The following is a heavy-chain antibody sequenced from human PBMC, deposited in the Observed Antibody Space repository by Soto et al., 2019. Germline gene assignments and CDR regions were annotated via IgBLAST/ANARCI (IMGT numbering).Heavy chain of an antibody. CDR2: INPSGGST. V-gene: IGHV1-46*01. J-gene: IGHJ5*02. D-gene: IGHD1-26*01. CDR1: GYTFTSYY. Sequence: QVQLVQSGAEVKKPGASVKVSCKASGYTFTSYYMHWVRQAPGQGLEWMGIINPSGGSTSYAQKFQGRVTMTRDTSTSTVYMELSSLRSEDTAVYYCARERPIVGATKGWFDPWGQGTLVTVSS. CDR3: ARERPIVGATKGWFDP.